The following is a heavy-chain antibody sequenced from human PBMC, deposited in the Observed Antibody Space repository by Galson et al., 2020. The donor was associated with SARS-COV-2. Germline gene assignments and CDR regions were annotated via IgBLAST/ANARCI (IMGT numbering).Heavy chain of an antibody. CDR2: IFFDGSDK. CDR3: ARDGQTSSCWALDY. V-gene: IGHV3-33*01. Sequence: SLRISCAASGFTFSSHAMHWVRQDPGKGLEWVAQIFFDGSDKYYGDSVEGRFTISRDSSKNTVYLQMNNLRADDTAVYYCARDGQTSSCWALDYWGQGTLVTVSS. J-gene: IGHJ4*02. D-gene: IGHD6-19*01. CDR1: GFTFSSHA.